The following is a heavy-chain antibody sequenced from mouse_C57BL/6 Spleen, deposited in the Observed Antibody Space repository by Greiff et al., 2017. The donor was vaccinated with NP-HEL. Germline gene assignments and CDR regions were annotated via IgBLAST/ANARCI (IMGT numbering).Heavy chain of an antibody. Sequence: EVKLVESGGGLVQPGGSLSLSCAASGFTFTDYYMSWVRQPPGKALEWLGFIRNKANGYTTEYSASVKGRFTISRDNSQSILYLQMNALRAEDSATYYCARYRTMVSMDYWGQGTSVTVSS. J-gene: IGHJ4*01. CDR2: IRNKANGYTT. CDR1: GFTFTDYY. V-gene: IGHV7-3*01. D-gene: IGHD1-1*02. CDR3: ARYRTMVSMDY.